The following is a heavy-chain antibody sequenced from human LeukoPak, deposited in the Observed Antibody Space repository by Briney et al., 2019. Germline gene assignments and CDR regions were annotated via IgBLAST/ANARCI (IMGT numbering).Heavy chain of an antibody. Sequence: PGGSLRLSCAASGFTFSSYGMHWVRQAPGKGLEWVAVIWYDGSNKYYADSVKGRFTISRDNSKNTLYLQMNSLRAEDTAVYYCARDSVVTMVRGVFDYWGQGTLVTVSS. CDR2: IWYDGSNK. V-gene: IGHV3-33*01. D-gene: IGHD3-10*01. CDR1: GFTFSSYG. CDR3: ARDSVVTMVRGVFDY. J-gene: IGHJ4*02.